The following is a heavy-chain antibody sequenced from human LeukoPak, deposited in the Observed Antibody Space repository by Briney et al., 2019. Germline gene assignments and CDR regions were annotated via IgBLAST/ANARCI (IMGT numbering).Heavy chain of an antibody. J-gene: IGHJ3*02. CDR2: ISAYNGNT. Sequence: ASVKVSCKASGYTFTSYGISWVRQAPGQGLEWMGCISAYNGNTNYAQKLQGRVTMTTDTSTSTAYMELRSLRSDDTAVYYCARELYPENSSGYYDAFDIWGQGTMVTVSS. D-gene: IGHD3-22*01. CDR1: GYTFTSYG. CDR3: ARELYPENSSGYYDAFDI. V-gene: IGHV1-18*01.